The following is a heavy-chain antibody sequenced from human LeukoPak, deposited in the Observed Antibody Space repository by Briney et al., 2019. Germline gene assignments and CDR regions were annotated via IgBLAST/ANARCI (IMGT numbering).Heavy chain of an antibody. D-gene: IGHD6-6*01. CDR1: GGSISSGSYY. J-gene: IGHJ3*02. CDR3: ARERKQLAHGPHAFDI. CDR2: IDTSGNT. V-gene: IGHV4-61*02. Sequence: PSQTLSLTCTVSGGSISSGSYYWSWIRQPAGKGLEWIGRIDTSGNTNYKPSLKSRVTMSVDTSKNQFSLKLNSVTAADTAVYYCARERKQLAHGPHAFDIWGQGTMVTVSS.